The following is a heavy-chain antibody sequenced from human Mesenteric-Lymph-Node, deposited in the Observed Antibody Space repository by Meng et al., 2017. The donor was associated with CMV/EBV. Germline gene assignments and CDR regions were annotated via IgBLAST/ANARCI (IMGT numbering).Heavy chain of an antibody. D-gene: IGHD4-23*01. V-gene: IGHV4-34*01. CDR3: ARHQRWLKSEGGFNY. Sequence: HVPLQQWGARLLRPSETLSLTCAVYGGSFSGYYWSWIRQPPGKGLEWIGEINHSGSTNYNPSLKSRVTISVDTSKNQFSLKLSSVTAADTAVYYCARHQRWLKSEGGFNYWGQGTLVTVSS. CDR2: INHSGST. J-gene: IGHJ4*02. CDR1: GGSFSGYY.